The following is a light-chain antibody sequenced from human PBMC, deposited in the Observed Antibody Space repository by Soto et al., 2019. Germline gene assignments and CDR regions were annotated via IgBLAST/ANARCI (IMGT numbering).Light chain of an antibody. CDR1: SSDVGNYDS. Sequence: QSVLTQPPSASGSPGQSVTISCTGTSSDVGNYDSVSWYQQHPGKAPKLLMFRVTERPSGVPDRFSGSKSGNTASLTVSGLQAEDEADYYCCAYAGINTVIFGGGTKLTVL. J-gene: IGLJ2*01. CDR2: RVT. V-gene: IGLV2-8*01. CDR3: CAYAGINTVI.